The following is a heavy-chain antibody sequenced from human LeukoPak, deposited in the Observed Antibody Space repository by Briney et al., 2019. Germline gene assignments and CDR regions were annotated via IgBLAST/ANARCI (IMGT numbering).Heavy chain of an antibody. CDR1: GYTFTSYG. J-gene: IGHJ6*03. CDR2: ISAYNGNT. Sequence: ASVKVSCKASGYTFTSYGISWVRQAPGQGLEWMGWISAYNGNTNYAQKLQGRVTMTTDTSTSTAYMELRSLRSDDTAVYYCARVGITIFGVVPYYYYMDVWGKGTTVTVSS. D-gene: IGHD3-3*01. CDR3: ARVGITIFGVVPYYYYMDV. V-gene: IGHV1-18*01.